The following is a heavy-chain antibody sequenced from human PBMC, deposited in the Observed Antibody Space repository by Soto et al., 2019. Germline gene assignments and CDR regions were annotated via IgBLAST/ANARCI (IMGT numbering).Heavy chain of an antibody. CDR2: TSHSGSTT. CDR1: GGSFSGYY. J-gene: IGHJ3*01. CDR3: ARHCAGDGSHAFEL. D-gene: IGHD2-21*02. V-gene: IGHV4-34*01. Sequence: QVQLQQWGAGLLKPSETLSLTCDVYGGSFSGYYWSWIHQPPGKGLECIGETSHSGSTTNYNPSLKSRGTISVEPSKNQFSLKLSSVTAADPAVYYCARHCAGDGSHAFELWGQGTKVTVSS.